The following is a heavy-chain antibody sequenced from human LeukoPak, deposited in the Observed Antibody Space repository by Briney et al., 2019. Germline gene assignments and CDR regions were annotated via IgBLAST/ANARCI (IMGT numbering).Heavy chain of an antibody. V-gene: IGHV3-21*01. CDR1: GFTFSTYW. CDR3: ANLEYQQLSFDY. CDR2: IGSSSDYI. J-gene: IGHJ4*02. D-gene: IGHD2-2*01. Sequence: PGGSLRLSRAASGFTFSTYWMSWVRQAPGKGLEWVSSIGSSSDYIHYADSLKGRFTISRDIAKSSLYLQMNSLKAEDTAVYYCANLEYQQLSFDYWGQGTLVTVSS.